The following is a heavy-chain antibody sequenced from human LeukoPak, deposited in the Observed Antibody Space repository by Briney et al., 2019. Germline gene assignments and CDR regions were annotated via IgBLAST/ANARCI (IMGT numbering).Heavy chain of an antibody. D-gene: IGHD3-22*01. V-gene: IGHV3-23*01. CDR1: GFTFSSHG. CDR3: ARASGYYYDSSGSTTDDY. CDR2: ISGGGAST. J-gene: IGHJ4*02. Sequence: GGSLRLSCAASGFTFSSHGMSWVRQAPGKGLEWISGISGGGASTFYADSVKGRFTISRDNSKNTLYLQMNSLRVEDTAKYYCARASGYYYDSSGSTTDDYWGQGTPVTVSS.